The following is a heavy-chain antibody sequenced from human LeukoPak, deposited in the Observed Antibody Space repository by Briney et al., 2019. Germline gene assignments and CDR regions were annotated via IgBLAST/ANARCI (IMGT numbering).Heavy chain of an antibody. CDR1: GGSISSGDYY. CDR2: IYYSGST. J-gene: IGHJ5*02. CDR3: ARESGYDSAGTYNWFDP. Sequence: SETLSLTCSVSGGSISSGDYYWSWIRQPPGKSLEWIGCIYYSGSTYYNPSLKSRVTLSVDTSKNQFSLKLRSVTAADTAVYYCARESGYDSAGTYNWFDPWGQGTLVTVSS. V-gene: IGHV4-30-4*01. D-gene: IGHD5-12*01.